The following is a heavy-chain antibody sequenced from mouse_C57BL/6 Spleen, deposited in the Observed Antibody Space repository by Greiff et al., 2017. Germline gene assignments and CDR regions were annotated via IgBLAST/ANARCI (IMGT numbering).Heavy chain of an antibody. V-gene: IGHV1-82*01. CDR2: IYPGDGDT. D-gene: IGHD1-1*01. J-gene: IGHJ3*01. CDR3: ARGDNYYGSSYTWFAY. CDR1: GYAFSSSW. Sequence: QVQLQQSGPELVKPGASVKISCKASGYAFSSSWMNWVKQRPGQGLEWIGRIYPGDGDTNYNGKFKGKATLTADKSSSTAYMQLSSLTSEDSAVYCCARGDNYYGSSYTWFAYWGQGTLVTVSA.